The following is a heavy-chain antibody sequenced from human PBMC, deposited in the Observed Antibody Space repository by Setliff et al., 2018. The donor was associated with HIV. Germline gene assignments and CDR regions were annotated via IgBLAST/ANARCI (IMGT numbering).Heavy chain of an antibody. Sequence: SETLSLTCTVSGGSISSYYWSWIRQSPGKGLEWIGYIYHSGSTDYNPSFKSRVTISVDTSKNQFSLKLSSVTAADTAVFYCARLTTTYYYDSSAYYHPVWGQGTLVTVSS. CDR3: ARLTTTYYYDSSAYYHPV. V-gene: IGHV4-59*12. D-gene: IGHD3-22*01. CDR2: IYHSGST. J-gene: IGHJ4*02. CDR1: GGSISSYY.